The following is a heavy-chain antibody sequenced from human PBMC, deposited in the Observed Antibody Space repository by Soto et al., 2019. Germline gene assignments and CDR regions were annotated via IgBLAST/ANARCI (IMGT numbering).Heavy chain of an antibody. Sequence: GGSLRLSCAASGFTFSSYSMNWVRQAPGKGLEWVSSISSSSSYIYYADSVKGRFTISRDNAKNSLYLQMNSLRAEDTAVYYCARDRIRGGTDYWGQGTLVTVSS. V-gene: IGHV3-21*01. J-gene: IGHJ4*02. CDR1: GFTFSSYS. CDR2: ISSSSSYI. CDR3: ARDRIRGGTDY. D-gene: IGHD2-15*01.